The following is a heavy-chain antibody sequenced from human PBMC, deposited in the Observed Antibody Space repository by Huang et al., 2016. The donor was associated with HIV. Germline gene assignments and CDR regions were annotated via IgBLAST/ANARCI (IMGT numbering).Heavy chain of an antibody. CDR1: GFTFSSYW. J-gene: IGHJ4*02. D-gene: IGHD3-22*01. CDR3: VRDPRIQSWLNYFDY. CDR2: SNSDGKSS. Sequence: EVQLVESGGGLVQPGGSLRLSCPASGFTFSSYWMYWVGQAPGEGLVWGARSNSDGKSSGYADTVKGRFTISRDNAKNTLYLQMNSLRAEETAVYYCVRDPRIQSWLNYFDYWGQGTLVSVSS. V-gene: IGHV3-74*01.